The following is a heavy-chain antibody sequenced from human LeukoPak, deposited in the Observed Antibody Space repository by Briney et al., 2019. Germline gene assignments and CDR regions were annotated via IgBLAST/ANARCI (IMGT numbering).Heavy chain of an antibody. J-gene: IGHJ4*02. Sequence: AASVKVSCKASGGTFSSYAISWVRQAPGQGLEWMGRIIPIFGTANYAQKFQGRVTITTDESTSTAYMELSSLRSEDTAVYYCASNLEYNWYSGLGLDWGQGTLVTVSS. D-gene: IGHD1-7*01. V-gene: IGHV1-69*05. CDR1: GGTFSSYA. CDR3: ASNLEYNWYSGLGLD. CDR2: IIPIFGTA.